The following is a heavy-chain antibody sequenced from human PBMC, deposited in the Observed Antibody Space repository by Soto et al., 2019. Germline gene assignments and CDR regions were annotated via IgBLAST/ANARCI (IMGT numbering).Heavy chain of an antibody. V-gene: IGHV3-23*01. CDR3: AKDVDIVVVPAAPNDAFDI. CDR1: GFTFSSYA. D-gene: IGHD2-2*01. Sequence: PGGSLRLSCAASGFTFSSYAMSWVRQAPGKGLEWVSAISGSGGSTYYADSVKGRFTISRDNSKNTLYLQMNSVRAEDTAVYYCAKDVDIVVVPAAPNDAFDIWGQGTKVTVSS. CDR2: ISGSGGST. J-gene: IGHJ3*02.